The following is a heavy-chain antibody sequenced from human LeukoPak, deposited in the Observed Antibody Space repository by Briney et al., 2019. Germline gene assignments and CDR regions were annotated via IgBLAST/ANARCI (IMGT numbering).Heavy chain of an antibody. V-gene: IGHV3-30*02. D-gene: IGHD3-22*01. J-gene: IGHJ4*02. CDR1: GFTFSSYG. CDR3: ASGGGYDSSGYEQTSDY. Sequence: GGSLRLSCAASGFTFSSYGMHWVRQAPGKGLEWVAFIRYDGSNKYYADSVKGRFTISRDNSKNTLYLQMNSLRAEDTALYYCASGGGYDSSGYEQTSDYWGQGTLVTVSS. CDR2: IRYDGSNK.